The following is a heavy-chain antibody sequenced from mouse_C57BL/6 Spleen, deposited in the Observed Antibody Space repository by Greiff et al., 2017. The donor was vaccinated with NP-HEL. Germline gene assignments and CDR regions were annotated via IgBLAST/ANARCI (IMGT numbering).Heavy chain of an antibody. V-gene: IGHV5-9-1*02. CDR1: GFTFSSYA. CDR2: ISSGSDYI. D-gene: IGHD4-1*01. CDR3: TRFNWDDYFDY. J-gene: IGHJ2*01. Sequence: EVQLVESGEGLVKPGGSLKLSCAASGFTFSSYAMSWVRQTPEKRLEWVAYISSGSDYIYYAVTVKGRVTLSRDNARNTLYLQMSSLKSEDTAMYYCTRFNWDDYFDYWGQGTTLTVSS.